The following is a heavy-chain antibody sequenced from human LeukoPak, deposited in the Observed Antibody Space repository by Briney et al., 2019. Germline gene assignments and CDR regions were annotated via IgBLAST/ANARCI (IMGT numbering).Heavy chain of an antibody. CDR3: ARDIGGRYYFHY. CDR2: IDYGGST. D-gene: IGHD3-10*01. J-gene: IGHJ4*02. V-gene: IGHV4-59*01. Sequence: SETLSLTCTVSGGSISTYYWSWIRQPPGKGLEWIGYIDYGGSTNYSPSLKSRVTMSVDTSKNQFSLKLSTVTAADTAVYYCARDIGGRYYFHYWGQGTLVTVSS. CDR1: GGSISTYY.